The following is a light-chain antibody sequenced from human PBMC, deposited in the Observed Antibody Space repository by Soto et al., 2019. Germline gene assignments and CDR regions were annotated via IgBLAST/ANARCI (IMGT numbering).Light chain of an antibody. CDR1: QRVSRSN. V-gene: IGKV3-20*01. CDR2: GAT. J-gene: IGKJ2*01. CDR3: QQYHRYYT. Sequence: EIVLTQSPGTLSLSPGETATLSCRASQRVSRSNIGWYQHKTGQAPRLLMYGATKRTTGVPDRFSGSGSGTDFTLTISSLQPDDFATFYCQQYHRYYTFGQGTKLEIK.